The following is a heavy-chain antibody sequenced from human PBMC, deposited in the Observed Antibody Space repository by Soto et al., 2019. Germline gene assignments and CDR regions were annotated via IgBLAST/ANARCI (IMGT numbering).Heavy chain of an antibody. J-gene: IGHJ4*02. V-gene: IGHV3-11*06. Sequence: QVQLVESGGGLVKPGGSLRLSCAASGFTFSDYYMSWIRQAPGKGLEWVSYISSSSSYTNYADSVKGRFTISRDNAKNSLYLQMNSLRAEDTAVYYCARNRRDGYNLTPYFDYWGQGTLVTVSS. CDR2: ISSSSSYT. D-gene: IGHD1-1*01. CDR3: ARNRRDGYNLTPYFDY. CDR1: GFTFSDYY.